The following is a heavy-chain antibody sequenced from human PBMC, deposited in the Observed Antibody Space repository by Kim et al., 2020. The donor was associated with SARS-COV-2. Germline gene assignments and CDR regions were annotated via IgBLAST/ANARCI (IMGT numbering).Heavy chain of an antibody. V-gene: IGHV4-4*02. CDR2: IYHSGNT. Sequence: SETLSLTCAVSGGSISSSNWWSWVRQPPGKGLEWIGEIYHSGNTNYNPSLKSRVTISVDKSKNQFSLKLSSVTAADTAVYYCARDPCLRSGWCSYFNYWGPGTLVTVSS. J-gene: IGHJ4*02. CDR1: GGSISSSNW. CDR3: ARDPCLRSGWCSYFNY. D-gene: IGHD6-19*01.